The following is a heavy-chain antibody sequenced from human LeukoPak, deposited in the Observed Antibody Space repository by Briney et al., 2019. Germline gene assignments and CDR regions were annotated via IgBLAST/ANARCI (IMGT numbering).Heavy chain of an antibody. J-gene: IGHJ6*03. Sequence: ASVKVSCKVSGYTLTELSMHWVRQAPGKGLEWMGGFDPEDGETIYAQKFQRRVTMTEDTSTDTAYMELSSLRSEDTAVYYCATSPTGYSYGFYYMDVWGKGTTVTVSS. CDR1: GYTLTELS. V-gene: IGHV1-24*01. D-gene: IGHD5-18*01. CDR3: ATSPTGYSYGFYYMDV. CDR2: FDPEDGET.